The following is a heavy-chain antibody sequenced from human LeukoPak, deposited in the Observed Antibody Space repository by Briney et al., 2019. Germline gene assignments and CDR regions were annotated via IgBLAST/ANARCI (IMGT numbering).Heavy chain of an antibody. CDR3: ARGYCRGGSCYSGDAFDI. J-gene: IGHJ3*02. CDR1: GFTFSSYW. D-gene: IGHD2-15*01. Sequence: GGSLRLSCAASGFTFSSYWMHWVRQAPGKGLVWVSRINSDGSSTSYADSVKGRFTISRDNAKNTLYPQMNSLRAEDTAVYYCARGYCRGGSCYSGDAFDIWGQGTMVTVSS. CDR2: INSDGSST. V-gene: IGHV3-74*01.